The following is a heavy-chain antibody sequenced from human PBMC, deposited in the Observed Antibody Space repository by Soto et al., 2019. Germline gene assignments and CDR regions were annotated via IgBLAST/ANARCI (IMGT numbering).Heavy chain of an antibody. V-gene: IGHV1-2*04. CDR3: ARVYDSSGYYPDYGMDV. D-gene: IGHD3-22*01. J-gene: IGHJ6*02. Sequence: GASVKVSCEACGDSFTGYYMHWVRQAPGQGLEWMGWINPNSGGTNYAQKFQGWVTMTRDTSISTAYMELSRLRSDDTAVYYCARVYDSSGYYPDYGMDVWGQGTTVTVSS. CDR2: INPNSGGT. CDR1: GDSFTGYY.